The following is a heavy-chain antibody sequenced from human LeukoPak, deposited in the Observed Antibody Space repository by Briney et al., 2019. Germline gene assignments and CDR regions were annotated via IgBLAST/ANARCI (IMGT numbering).Heavy chain of an antibody. J-gene: IGHJ4*02. CDR1: GGSIGSYY. V-gene: IGHV4-4*07. D-gene: IGHD3-9*01. CDR3: ARDREYYDILTGYYKSPYFDY. CDR2: IYTSGST. Sequence: PSETLSLTCTVSGGSIGSYYWSWIRQPAGKGLEWIGRIYTSGSTNYNPSLKSRVTMSVDTSKNQFSLELSSVTAADTAVYYCARDREYYDILTGYYKSPYFDYWGQGTLVTVSS.